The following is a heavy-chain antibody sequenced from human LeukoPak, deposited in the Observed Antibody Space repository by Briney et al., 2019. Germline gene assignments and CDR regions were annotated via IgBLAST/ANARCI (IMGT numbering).Heavy chain of an antibody. V-gene: IGHV3-23*01. CDR2: VTGSGGSS. D-gene: IGHD6-13*01. CDR1: GFTFRTYA. CDR3: AKEGIAAPLYYFDY. Sequence: GGSLRLSCAASGFTFRTYAMSWVRQAPGRGLEWVSTVTGSGGSSYYADSVKGRFTISRDNSKNTLFLQMNSLRAEDTAVYYCAKEGIAAPLYYFDYWGQGNLVTVSS. J-gene: IGHJ4*02.